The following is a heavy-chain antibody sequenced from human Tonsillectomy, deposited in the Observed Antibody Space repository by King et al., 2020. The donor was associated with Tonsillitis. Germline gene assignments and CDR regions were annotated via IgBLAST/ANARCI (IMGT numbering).Heavy chain of an antibody. CDR2: ISESDSS. CDR1: GFTLGNYA. J-gene: IGHJ1*01. CDR3: TRDQSSRPLEPLLKAEYFNH. Sequence: VQLVESGGGLVQPGGSLRLSCAASGFTLGNYAMSWVRQAPGKGLDWVSGISESDSSSYSDSVRGRFTISRDSSENTLYLQMNSLRVDDTAIYYCTRDQSSRPLEPLLKAEYFNHWGQGTLVTVSS. V-gene: IGHV3-23*04. D-gene: IGHD3-10*01.